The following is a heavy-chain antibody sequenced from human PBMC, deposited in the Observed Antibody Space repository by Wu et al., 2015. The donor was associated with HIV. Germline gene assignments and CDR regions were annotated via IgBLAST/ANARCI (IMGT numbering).Heavy chain of an antibody. CDR3: ARVFVVVPAGFSGEITAFDI. CDR2: IIPLIGTT. V-gene: IGHV1-69*05. CDR1: GYTFNRYP. D-gene: IGHD2-2*01. Sequence: QVRLLQSGAEVKTPGSSVKVPCLTSGYTFNRYPINWLRQVPGQGLEWMGVIIPLIGTTHYSQRFQGRLTISTGASATTAYLELRNLTSDDTALYFCARVFVVVPAGFSGEITAFDIWGQGTLVAVSS. J-gene: IGHJ3*02.